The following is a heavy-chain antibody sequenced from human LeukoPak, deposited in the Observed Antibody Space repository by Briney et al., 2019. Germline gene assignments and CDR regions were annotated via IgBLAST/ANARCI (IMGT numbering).Heavy chain of an antibody. Sequence: PGGSLRLSCAASGFTFSNAWMSWVRQAPGKGLEWVGRIRSKTDGGTTDYAAPVKGRFTISRDDSKNTLYLQMNSLKTEDTAVYYCTTARVGPDAFDIWGQGTMVTVSS. CDR3: TTARVGPDAFDI. V-gene: IGHV3-15*01. CDR2: IRSKTDGGTT. J-gene: IGHJ3*02. CDR1: GFTFSNAW. D-gene: IGHD1-26*01.